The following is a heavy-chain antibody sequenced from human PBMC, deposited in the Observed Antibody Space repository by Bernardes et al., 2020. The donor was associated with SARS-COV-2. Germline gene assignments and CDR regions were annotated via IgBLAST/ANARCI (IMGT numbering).Heavy chain of an antibody. CDR1: GFTFSDYS. CDR2: ISSSSNYI. D-gene: IGHD3-16*02. J-gene: IGHJ6*02. CDR3: ARAYRGYYYYGLDV. V-gene: IGHV3-21*01. Sequence: GGSLRLSCVASGFTFSDYSMNWVRQAPGKGLEWVSSISSSSNYISNADSVKGRFTISRDNAKNSLYLQMNSLGAADTAVYYCARAYRGYYYYGLDVWGQGTTVTVSS.